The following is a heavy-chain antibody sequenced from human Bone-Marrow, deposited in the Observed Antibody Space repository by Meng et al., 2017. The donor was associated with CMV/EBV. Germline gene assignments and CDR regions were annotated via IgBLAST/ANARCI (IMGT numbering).Heavy chain of an antibody. CDR1: GFTFSSYS. D-gene: IGHD3-16*01. J-gene: IGHJ4*02. V-gene: IGHV3-21*01. CDR2: ISSTSNYI. Sequence: GGSLRLSCAASGFTFSSYSMNWVRQAPGKGLEWVSLISSTSNYIYYADSVKGRFTISRDNAKNSLYLQMNSLRAEDTAVYHCARVGGSDPLDYWGQGSLVTVSS. CDR3: ARVGGSDPLDY.